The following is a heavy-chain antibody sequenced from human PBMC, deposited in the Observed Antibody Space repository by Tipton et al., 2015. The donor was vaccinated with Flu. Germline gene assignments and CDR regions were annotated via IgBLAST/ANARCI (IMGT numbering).Heavy chain of an antibody. CDR1: GGSISSSSYY. Sequence: TLSLTCTVPGGSISSSSYYWGWIRQPPGKGLEWIGNIHYSGSTYYNPSLKSRVTISVDTSKNQFSLKLSSVTAADTAVYYCARVGGYSYGPVDPWGQGTLVTVSS. CDR2: IHYSGST. CDR3: ARVGGYSYGPVDP. D-gene: IGHD5-18*01. J-gene: IGHJ5*02. V-gene: IGHV4-39*07.